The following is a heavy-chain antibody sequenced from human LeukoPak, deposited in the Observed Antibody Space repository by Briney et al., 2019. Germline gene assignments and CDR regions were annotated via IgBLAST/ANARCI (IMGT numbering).Heavy chain of an antibody. J-gene: IGHJ5*01. Sequence: SETLSLTCTVSGGSISSYYWSWIRQPPGKGLEWIGYIYHSGSTNYNPSLKSRVTISVDTSKNQFSLKLSSVTAADTAVYYCARENVTPWYFAPNNWFDSWGQGTLVTVSS. D-gene: IGHD6-13*01. CDR2: IYHSGST. CDR3: ARENVTPWYFAPNNWFDS. CDR1: GGSISSYY. V-gene: IGHV4-59*01.